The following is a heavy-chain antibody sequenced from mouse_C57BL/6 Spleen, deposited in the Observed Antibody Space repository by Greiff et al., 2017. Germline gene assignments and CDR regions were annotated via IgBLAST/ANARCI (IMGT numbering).Heavy chain of an antibody. D-gene: IGHD1-1*01. J-gene: IGHJ1*03. CDR3: ERNYGSSYWYVDV. CDR1: GYTFTDYY. CDR2: INPNNGGT. V-gene: IGHV1-26*01. Sequence: VQLQQSGPELVKPGASVKISCKASGYTFTDYYMNWVKQSHGKSLEWIGDINPNNGGTSYNQKFKGKATLTVEKSSSTAYMELRSLTSEDSAFYYCERNYGSSYWYVDVWGTGTTVTVSS.